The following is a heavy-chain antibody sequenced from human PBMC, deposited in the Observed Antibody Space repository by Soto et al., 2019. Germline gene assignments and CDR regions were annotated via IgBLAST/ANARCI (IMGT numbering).Heavy chain of an antibody. CDR1: GGTFSSYT. CDR2: IIPILGIA. CDR3: ARVTGSGMDTGGMDV. J-gene: IGHJ6*02. D-gene: IGHD3-10*01. V-gene: IGHV1-69*02. Sequence: SVKVSCKASGGTFSSYTISWVRQAPGQGLEWMGRIIPILGIANYAQKFQGRVTITADKSTSTAYMELSSLRSEDTAVYYCARVTGSGMDTGGMDVWGQGTTVTVSS.